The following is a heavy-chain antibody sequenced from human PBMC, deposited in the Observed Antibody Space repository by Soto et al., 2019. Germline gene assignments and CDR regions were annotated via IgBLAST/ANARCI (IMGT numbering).Heavy chain of an antibody. Sequence: GGSLRLSCAASGFTFGSYWMHWVRQAPGKGLVWVSRINSDGSSTSYADSVKGRFTISRDNAKNTLYLQMNSLRAEDTAVYYCARGSGGYDYYYYYYMDVWGKGTTVTVSS. CDR2: INSDGSST. D-gene: IGHD5-12*01. J-gene: IGHJ6*03. V-gene: IGHV3-74*01. CDR3: ARGSGGYDYYYYYYMDV. CDR1: GFTFGSYW.